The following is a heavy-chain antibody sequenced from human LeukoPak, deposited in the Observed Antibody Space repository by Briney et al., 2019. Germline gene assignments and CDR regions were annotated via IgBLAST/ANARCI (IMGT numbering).Heavy chain of an antibody. D-gene: IGHD4-17*01. CDR1: GYTFTSYD. Sequence: ASVKVSCKASGYTFTSYDINWVRQATGQGLEWMGWMNPNSGNTGYAQKFQGRVTMTRNTCISTAYMELSSLRSEDTAVYYCARYGSAVHDYGDYVAEDYWGQGTLVTVSS. CDR3: ARYGSAVHDYGDYVAEDY. CDR2: MNPNSGNT. J-gene: IGHJ4*02. V-gene: IGHV1-8*01.